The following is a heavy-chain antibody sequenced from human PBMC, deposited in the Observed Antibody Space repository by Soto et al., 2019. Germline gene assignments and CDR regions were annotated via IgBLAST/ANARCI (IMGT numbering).Heavy chain of an antibody. D-gene: IGHD6-19*01. Sequence: SETVSLTCTVSGGSVSSGSYYWSWIRQPPGKGLEWIGYIYYSGSTNYNPSLKSRVTISVDTSKNQFSLKLSSVTAADTAVYYCARLYSSGWYDFDYWGQGTLVTVSS. CDR2: IYYSGST. J-gene: IGHJ4*02. V-gene: IGHV4-61*01. CDR1: GGSVSSGSYY. CDR3: ARLYSSGWYDFDY.